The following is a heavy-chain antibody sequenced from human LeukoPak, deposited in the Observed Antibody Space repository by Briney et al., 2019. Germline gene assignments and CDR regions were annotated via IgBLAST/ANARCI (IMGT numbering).Heavy chain of an antibody. Sequence: SETLSLTCTVSGGSISSSSYYWGWIRQPPGKGLEWIGSIYYSGSTNYNPSLKSRVTISVDTSKNQFSLKLSSVTAADTAVYYCARPDSGWYFDYWGQGTLVTVSS. CDR2: IYYSGST. J-gene: IGHJ4*02. CDR3: ARPDSGWYFDY. D-gene: IGHD6-19*01. V-gene: IGHV4-39*07. CDR1: GGSISSSSYY.